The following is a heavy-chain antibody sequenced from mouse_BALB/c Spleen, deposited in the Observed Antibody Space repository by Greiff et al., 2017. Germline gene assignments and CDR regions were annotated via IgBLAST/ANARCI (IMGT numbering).Heavy chain of an antibody. Sequence: QVQLKESGAELAKPGASVKMSCKASGYTFTSYWMHWVKQRPGQGLEWIGYINPSTGYTEYNQKFKDKATLTADKSSSTAYMQLSSLTSEDSAVYYCARTLYAWFAYWGQGTLVTVSA. CDR3: ARTLYAWFAY. CDR2: INPSTGYT. CDR1: GYTFTSYW. V-gene: IGHV1-7*01. J-gene: IGHJ3*01. D-gene: IGHD1-1*01.